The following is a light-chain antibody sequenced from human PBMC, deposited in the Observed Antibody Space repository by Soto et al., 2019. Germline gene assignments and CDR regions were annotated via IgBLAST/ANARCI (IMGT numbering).Light chain of an antibody. V-gene: IGKV3-20*01. Sequence: IVLTQSPGTPSLSPGERATLSCRASQSLSNSFIAWYQQKHGQAPRLLIYDTSSRATGIPDRFSGSGSGTDFTLTISRLEHEDCSVFYCQQYGTSEIIFCQGTRLEIK. CDR1: QSLSNSF. J-gene: IGKJ5*01. CDR2: DTS. CDR3: QQYGTSEII.